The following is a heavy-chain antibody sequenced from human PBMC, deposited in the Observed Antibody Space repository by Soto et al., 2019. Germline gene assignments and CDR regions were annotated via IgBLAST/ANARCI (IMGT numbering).Heavy chain of an antibody. CDR2: IIPIFGTA. CDR1: GGTFSSYA. J-gene: IGHJ4*02. D-gene: IGHD3-10*01. Sequence: SVKVSCKASGGTFSSYAISWVRQAPGQGLEWMGGIIPIFGTANYAQKFQGRVTITADESTSTAYMELSSLRSEDTAVYYCARSKVRGVIKSSFDYWGQGTLVTVSS. V-gene: IGHV1-69*13. CDR3: ARSKVRGVIKSSFDY.